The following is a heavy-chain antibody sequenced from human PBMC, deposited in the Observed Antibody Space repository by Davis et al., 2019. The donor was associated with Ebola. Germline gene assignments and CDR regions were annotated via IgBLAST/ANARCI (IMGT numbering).Heavy chain of an antibody. CDR2: ISGSGGST. CDR1: GFTFSSYA. V-gene: IGHV3-23*01. Sequence: PGGSLRLSCAASGFTFSSYAMSWVRQAPGKGLEWASAISGSGGSTYYADSVKGRFTISRHNSKNTLYLQMNSLRAEDTAVYYCARDLEDIVLMVYAMDYWGQGTLVTVSS. J-gene: IGHJ4*02. D-gene: IGHD2-8*01. CDR3: ARDLEDIVLMVYAMDY.